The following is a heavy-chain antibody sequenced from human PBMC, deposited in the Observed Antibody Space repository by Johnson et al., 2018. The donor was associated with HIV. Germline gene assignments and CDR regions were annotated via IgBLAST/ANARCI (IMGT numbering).Heavy chain of an antibody. Sequence: VQLVESGGGLIQPGGSLRLSCAASGFTVSSNYMSWVRQAPGKGLDWVSVIYSGGSTYYADSVKGRFTFSRDNSKNTLHLQMNSLRAEDTALYYCTKDLDPDIAAAGDDAFDIWGQGTMVTVSS. CDR2: IYSGGST. D-gene: IGHD6-13*01. CDR3: TKDLDPDIAAAGDDAFDI. J-gene: IGHJ3*02. V-gene: IGHV3-53*01. CDR1: GFTVSSNY.